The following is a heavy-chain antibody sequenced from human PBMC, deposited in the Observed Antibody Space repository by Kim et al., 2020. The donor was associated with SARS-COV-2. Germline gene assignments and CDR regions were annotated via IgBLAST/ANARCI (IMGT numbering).Heavy chain of an antibody. D-gene: IGHD6-19*01. CDR3: AREVRGWYDEGYFDY. J-gene: IGHJ4*02. CDR2: INPNSGGT. CDR1: GYTFTGYY. V-gene: IGHV1-2*04. Sequence: ASVKVSCKASGYTFTGYYMHWVRQAPGQGLEWMGWINPNSGGTNYAQKFQGWVTMTRDTSISTAYMELSRLRSDDTAVYYCAREVRGWYDEGYFDYWGQGTLVTVSS.